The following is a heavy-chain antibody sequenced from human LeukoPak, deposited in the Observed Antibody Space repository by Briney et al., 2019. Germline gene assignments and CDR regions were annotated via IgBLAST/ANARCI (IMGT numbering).Heavy chain of an antibody. CDR3: ATIQISGSYWNY. V-gene: IGHV4-39*01. D-gene: IGHD1-26*01. CDR1: GGSISSSSYY. CDR2: IYYSGST. Sequence: SETLTLTCTASGGSISSSSYYWGWIRQPPGKGLEWIGSIYYSGSTYYNPSLKSRVTISVDTSKNQFSLKLSSVTAADTAVYYCATIQISGSYWNYWGQGTLVTVSS. J-gene: IGHJ4*02.